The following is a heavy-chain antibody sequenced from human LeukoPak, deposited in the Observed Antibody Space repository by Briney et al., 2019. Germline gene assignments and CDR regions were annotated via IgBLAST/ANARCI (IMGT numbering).Heavy chain of an antibody. Sequence: PGGSLRLSCAASGFIFSNYAMSWVRQAPGKGLEWVSAISGSGGSTYYADSVKGRFTISRDNSKNTLYLQMNSLRAEDTAVYYCAKMTDYDFWSGSDFDYWGQGTLVTVSS. CDR2: ISGSGGST. V-gene: IGHV3-23*01. CDR3: AKMTDYDFWSGSDFDY. J-gene: IGHJ4*02. D-gene: IGHD3-3*01. CDR1: GFIFSNYA.